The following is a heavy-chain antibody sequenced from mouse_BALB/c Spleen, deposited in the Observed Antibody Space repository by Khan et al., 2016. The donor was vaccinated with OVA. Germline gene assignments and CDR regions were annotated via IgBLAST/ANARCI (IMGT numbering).Heavy chain of an antibody. CDR2: ITYSGST. CDR1: GYSITSDYA. CDR3: SRGRAY. D-gene: IGHD3-3*01. J-gene: IGHJ3*01. Sequence: EVKLLESGPGLVKPSQSLSLTCTVTGYSITSDYAWNWIRQFPGNKLEWMGYITYSGSTSYIPSLKSRISITRDTPKNQFFLQLNSVTSEDTTTYYCSRGRAYWGQGTLVTVSA. V-gene: IGHV3-2*02.